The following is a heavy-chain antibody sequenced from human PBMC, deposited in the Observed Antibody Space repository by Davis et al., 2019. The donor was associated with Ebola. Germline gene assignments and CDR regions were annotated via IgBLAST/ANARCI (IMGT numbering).Heavy chain of an antibody. V-gene: IGHV4-59*01. D-gene: IGHD3-9*01. J-gene: IGHJ5*01. CDR2: ISSTGDT. Sequence: PSETLSLTCAVSGASMNRFHWSWIRQPPGKGLEWIGYISSTGDTNYNPSLKTRVTISVEPSKSQFSLTLSSVTAADTAVYYCAKSSKDYNILTGLFDSWGQGTLVTVSS. CDR3: AKSSKDYNILTGLFDS. CDR1: GASMNRFH.